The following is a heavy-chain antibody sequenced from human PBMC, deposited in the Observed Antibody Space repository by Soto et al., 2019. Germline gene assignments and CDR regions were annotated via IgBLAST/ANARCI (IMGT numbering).Heavy chain of an antibody. V-gene: IGHV1-18*01. CDR1: GYTFTSYG. Sequence: ASVKVSCKASGYTFTSYGISGVRQAPGQGLEWMGWISAYNGNTNYAQKLQGRVTMTTDTSTSTAYMELRSLRSDDTAVYYCARDLGGIVVVVAATAGGYYYYGMDVWGQGTTVTVSS. CDR3: ARDLGGIVVVVAATAGGYYYYGMDV. CDR2: ISAYNGNT. J-gene: IGHJ6*02. D-gene: IGHD2-15*01.